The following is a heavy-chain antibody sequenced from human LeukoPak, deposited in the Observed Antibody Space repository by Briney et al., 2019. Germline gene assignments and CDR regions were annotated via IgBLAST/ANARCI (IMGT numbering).Heavy chain of an antibody. D-gene: IGHD1-26*01. CDR1: GFTFSSYA. Sequence: GGSLRLSCAASGFTFSSYAMHWVRQAPGKGLEWVAVISYDGSNKYYADSVKGRFTISRDNSKNTLYLQMNSLRAEDTAVYYCARDVPYSGSYQRWFDPWGGGTLATVSS. CDR2: ISYDGSNK. J-gene: IGHJ5*02. V-gene: IGHV3-30-3*01. CDR3: ARDVPYSGSYQRWFDP.